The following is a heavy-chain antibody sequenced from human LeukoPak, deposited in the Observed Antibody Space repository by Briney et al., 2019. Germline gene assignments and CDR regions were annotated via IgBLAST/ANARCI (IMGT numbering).Heavy chain of an antibody. D-gene: IGHD5-18*01. J-gene: IGHJ4*02. CDR1: GFTFSSYE. CDR3: ARVPGWGYSSPQDY. V-gene: IGHV3-48*03. Sequence: PGGSLRLSCAASGFTFSSYEMNWVRQAPGKGLEWVSYISSSGSTIYYADSVKGRFTISRDNAKNSLYLQMNSLRAADTAVYYCARVPGWGYSSPQDYWGQGTLVTVSS. CDR2: ISSSGSTI.